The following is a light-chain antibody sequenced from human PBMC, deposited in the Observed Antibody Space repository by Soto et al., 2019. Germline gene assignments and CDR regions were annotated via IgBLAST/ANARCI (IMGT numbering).Light chain of an antibody. CDR1: QTVRSNS. CDR2: DAS. CDR3: QHSAT. J-gene: IGKJ3*01. V-gene: IGKV3-20*01. Sequence: EIVLTQSPGTLSLSPGERATLSCRASQTVRSNSLAWYQQKPGQAPRLLMYDASSRPPGIPDRFSGSGSGTGFSLTISRLEPEDFAVYYCQHSATFGPGTKVDIK.